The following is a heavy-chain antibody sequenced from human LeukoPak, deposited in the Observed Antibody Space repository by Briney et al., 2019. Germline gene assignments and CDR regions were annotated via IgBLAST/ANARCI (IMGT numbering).Heavy chain of an antibody. CDR3: ARADYYGSGSYYWK. CDR2: ISSSGSTI. V-gene: IGHV3-48*03. J-gene: IGHJ4*02. D-gene: IGHD3-10*01. CDR1: GFTFSSYE. Sequence: GGSLRLSCAASGFTFSSYEMNWVRQAPGKGLEWVSYISSSGSTIYYADSVKGRFTISRDNAKNSLYLQMNSLRAEDTAVYYCARADYYGSGSYYWKWGQGTLVTVSS.